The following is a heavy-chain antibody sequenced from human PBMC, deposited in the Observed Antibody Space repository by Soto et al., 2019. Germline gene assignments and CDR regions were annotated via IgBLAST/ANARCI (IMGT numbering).Heavy chain of an antibody. J-gene: IGHJ4*02. V-gene: IGHV3-48*02. Sequence: GSLRLSCAASGFTFSGYSVNWVRQAPGKGLEWISYISSGSKTIYYADSVKGRFIVSRDNAKNSQYLQMNSLRDEDTAVYYCVREDILGVRSFDYWGQGTLVTVSS. D-gene: IGHD3-9*01. CDR2: ISSGSKTI. CDR3: VREDILGVRSFDY. CDR1: GFTFSGYS.